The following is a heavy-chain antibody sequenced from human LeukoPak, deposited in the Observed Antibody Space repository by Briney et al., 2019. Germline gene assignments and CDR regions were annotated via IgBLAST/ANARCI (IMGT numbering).Heavy chain of an antibody. Sequence: GGTLRLSCAASGFTLSDYYMSWIRQAPGKGLEWVSYISNSCSTIYYAESVKGRFTISRNNAKNSLYLQMNSLRAEDTAVYYCASGYDRAGWGAFDIWGQGTMVTVSS. V-gene: IGHV3-11*01. D-gene: IGHD3-22*01. CDR1: GFTLSDYY. CDR3: ASGYDRAGWGAFDI. CDR2: ISNSCSTI. J-gene: IGHJ3*02.